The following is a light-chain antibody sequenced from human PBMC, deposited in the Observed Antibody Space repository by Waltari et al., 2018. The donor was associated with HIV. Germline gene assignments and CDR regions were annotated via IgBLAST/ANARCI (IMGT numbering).Light chain of an antibody. CDR1: QSVSNK. V-gene: IGKV3-15*01. CDR2: GAS. Sequence: IVMTQSPATLSVSPGERATLSCRASQSVSNKLAWYQQKPGQAPRLLMYGASTRVTGIPARFSGSGSGTDFTLTISSLQSGDFAIYYCQQYNNWLTFGGGTKVEIK. CDR3: QQYNNWLT. J-gene: IGKJ4*01.